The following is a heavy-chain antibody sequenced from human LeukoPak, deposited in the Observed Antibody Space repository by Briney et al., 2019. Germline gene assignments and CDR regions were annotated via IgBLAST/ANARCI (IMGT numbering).Heavy chain of an antibody. CDR1: GFTFSSYS. CDR3: ARGSVPAAIYNWLDP. D-gene: IGHD2-2*02. V-gene: IGHV3-21*01. Sequence: GGSLRLSCAASGFTFSSYSMNWVRQAPGKGLEWVSSISSSSSYIYYADSVKGRFTISRDNAKNSLYLQMNSLRAEDTAVYYCARGSVPAAIYNWLDPWGQGTLVTVSS. J-gene: IGHJ5*02. CDR2: ISSSSSYI.